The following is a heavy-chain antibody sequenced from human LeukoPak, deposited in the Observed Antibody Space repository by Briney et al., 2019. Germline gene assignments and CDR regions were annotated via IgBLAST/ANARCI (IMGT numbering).Heavy chain of an antibody. CDR3: ARHGITMVRGEGNWFDP. Sequence: SETLSLTCTVSGGSISSGGYYWSWIRQPPGKGLEWIGYIYHSGSTYYNPSLKSRVTISVDRSKNQFSLKLSSVTAADTAVYYCARHGITMVRGEGNWFDPWGQGTLVTVSS. J-gene: IGHJ5*02. V-gene: IGHV4-30-2*01. CDR1: GGSISSGGYY. CDR2: IYHSGST. D-gene: IGHD3-10*01.